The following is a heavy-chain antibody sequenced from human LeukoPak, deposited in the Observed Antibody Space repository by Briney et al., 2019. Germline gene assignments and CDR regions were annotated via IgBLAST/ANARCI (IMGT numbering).Heavy chain of an antibody. Sequence: GRSLRLSCAASGFTFSNYAMSWVRLAQGKGLEWVSAITGSGGNTYYADSVKGRFTISRDNSKNTVFLQMNSLRAEDTAVYYCAKWGDYDVLTGYYVSDYWGQGTLVTVSS. D-gene: IGHD3-9*01. CDR2: ITGSGGNT. J-gene: IGHJ4*02. CDR1: GFTFSNYA. V-gene: IGHV3-23*01. CDR3: AKWGDYDVLTGYYVSDY.